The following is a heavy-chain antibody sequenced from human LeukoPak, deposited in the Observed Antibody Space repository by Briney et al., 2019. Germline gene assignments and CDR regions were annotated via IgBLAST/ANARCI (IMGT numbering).Heavy chain of an antibody. Sequence: PGGSLRLSCAASGFTFSSYAMSWVRQAPGKGLEWVSAISGSGGSTYYADSVKGRFTISRDNSKNTLYLQMNSLRAEDTAVYYRAPEGVYAGAFDYWGQGTLVTVSS. CDR3: APEGVYAGAFDY. CDR1: GFTFSSYA. V-gene: IGHV3-23*01. CDR2: ISGSGGST. D-gene: IGHD1-26*01. J-gene: IGHJ4*02.